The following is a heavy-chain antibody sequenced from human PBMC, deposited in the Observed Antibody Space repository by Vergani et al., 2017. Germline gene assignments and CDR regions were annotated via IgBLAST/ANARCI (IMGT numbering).Heavy chain of an antibody. D-gene: IGHD2-15*01. CDR3: ASKRGACRAAYCHSYDF. J-gene: IGHJ4*02. Sequence: QVQLQESGPGLVQPSETLSLTCTVSGDSVISTDYHWGWIRQPPGKWLEWIGSMDYSGSTSYNPSLESRISISFETPKNQFSLRLTSVTAADTAVYYCASKRGACRAAYCHSYDFWGPGTLVGVSS. V-gene: IGHV4-39*01. CDR2: MDYSGST. CDR1: GDSVISTDYH.